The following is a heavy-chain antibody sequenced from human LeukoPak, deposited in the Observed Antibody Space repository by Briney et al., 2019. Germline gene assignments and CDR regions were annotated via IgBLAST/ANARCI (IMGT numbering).Heavy chain of an antibody. V-gene: IGHV3-30*01. CDR1: GFPFGSFA. CDR3: ARGMWRPTNDAFDI. Sequence: PGRSPRLSCAASGFPFGSFAMHWVRQAPGKGLEWVAGISADGGHKYHADSVRGRFTISRDTSKNTVYLQMNSLRGEDTAVYYCARGMWRPTNDAFDIWGQGTMVTVSS. CDR2: ISADGGHK. J-gene: IGHJ3*02. D-gene: IGHD2-21*01.